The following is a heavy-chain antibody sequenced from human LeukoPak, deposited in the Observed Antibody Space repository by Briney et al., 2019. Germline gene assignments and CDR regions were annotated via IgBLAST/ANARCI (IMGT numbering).Heavy chain of an antibody. V-gene: IGHV5-51*01. CDR2: IYPGDSDT. CDR3: ARHSSAYDSPYDY. Sequence: ESLKISCKGSGYSFTTYWIGWVRQIPGKGLQWMGIIYPGDSDTRYSPSFQGQVTISADKSISTAYLQWSSLKPSDTAIYYCARHSSAYDSPYDYWGQGTLVTVSS. CDR1: GYSFTTYW. D-gene: IGHD5-12*01. J-gene: IGHJ4*02.